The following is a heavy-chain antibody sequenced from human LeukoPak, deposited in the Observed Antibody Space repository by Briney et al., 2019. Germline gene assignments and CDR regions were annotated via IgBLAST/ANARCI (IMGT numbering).Heavy chain of an antibody. V-gene: IGHV1-18*01. CDR2: ISAYNGNT. CDR3: ARLGIRYCSGGSCYSANYYYCGMDV. CDR1: GYTFTSYG. J-gene: IGHJ6*02. Sequence: GASVKVSCKASGYTFTSYGISWVRQAPGQGLEWMGWISAYNGNTNYAQKLQGRVTMTTDTSTSTAYMELRSLRSDDTAVYYCARLGIRYCSGGSCYSANYYYCGMDVWGQGTTVTVSS. D-gene: IGHD2-15*01.